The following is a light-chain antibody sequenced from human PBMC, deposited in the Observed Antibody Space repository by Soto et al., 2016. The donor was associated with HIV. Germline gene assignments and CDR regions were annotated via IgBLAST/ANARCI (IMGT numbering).Light chain of an antibody. Sequence: DIQMTQSPSSLSLSIGDRVSITCRASQSISTYLHWYQQKPGRAPKLLIYDASSLQSGVPSRFSGRGAGTDFTLTISSLQHEDLGTYYCQRSSRTPRTFGQGTKVEI. CDR3: QRSSRTPRT. V-gene: IGKV1-39*01. CDR1: QSISTY. J-gene: IGKJ1*01. CDR2: DAS.